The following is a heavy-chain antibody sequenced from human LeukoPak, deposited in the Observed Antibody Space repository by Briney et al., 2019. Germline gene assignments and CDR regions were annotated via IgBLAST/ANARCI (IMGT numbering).Heavy chain of an antibody. CDR1: GGSFSGYY. J-gene: IGHJ4*02. CDR3: ATGGYSYGYATDY. V-gene: IGHV4-34*01. D-gene: IGHD5-18*01. CDR2: INHSGST. Sequence: SETLSLTCAVYGGSFSGYYWSWIRQPPGKGLEWIGEINHSGSTNYNPSLKSRVTISVDTSKNQFSLKLSSVTAADTAVYYCATGGYSYGYATDYWGQGTLVTVSS.